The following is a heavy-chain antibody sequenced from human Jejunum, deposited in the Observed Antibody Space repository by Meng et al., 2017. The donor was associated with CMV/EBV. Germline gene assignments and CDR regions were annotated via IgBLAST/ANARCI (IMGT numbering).Heavy chain of an antibody. V-gene: IGHV3-11*01. CDR1: GFPFGASC. CDR3: ARGNYGFDY. CDR2: ITGSRSTI. Sequence: RLSGVAPGFPFGASCMAWVRRAPGKGWGWVSYITGSRSTIQYADSVKGRFTISRDNATNLLYLEINSLRAEDTAVYYCARGNYGFDYWGQGTLVTVSS. J-gene: IGHJ4*02. D-gene: IGHD4-17*01.